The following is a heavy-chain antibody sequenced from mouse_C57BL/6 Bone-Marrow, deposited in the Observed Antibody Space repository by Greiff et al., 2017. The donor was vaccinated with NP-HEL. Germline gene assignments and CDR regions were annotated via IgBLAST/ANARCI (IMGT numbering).Heavy chain of an antibody. D-gene: IGHD1-1*01. CDR2: INPSNGGT. J-gene: IGHJ2*01. CDR3: ARFIMGDFGGDY. Sequence: QVQLQQPGTELVKPGASVKLSCKASGYTFTSYWMHWVKQRPGQGLEWIGNINPSNGGTNYNEKFKSKATLTVDKSSITAYLQLSSLTSEDSAVYYCARFIMGDFGGDYWGEGTTLTVSS. CDR1: GYTFTSYW. V-gene: IGHV1-53*01.